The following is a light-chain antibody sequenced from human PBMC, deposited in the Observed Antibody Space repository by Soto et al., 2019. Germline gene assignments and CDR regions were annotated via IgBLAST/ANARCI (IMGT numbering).Light chain of an antibody. CDR3: QQYVNWPKT. Sequence: EIVLPQSPATLSLSPGESAPLSCRASQSVSSYLAWYQQKPGQAPRLLIYDASNRATGIPARFSGSGSGTDFTLTISSLQSEDYGVYFCQQYVNWPKTFGHGNKVDIK. J-gene: IGKJ1*01. CDR1: QSVSSY. CDR2: DAS. V-gene: IGKV3-11*01.